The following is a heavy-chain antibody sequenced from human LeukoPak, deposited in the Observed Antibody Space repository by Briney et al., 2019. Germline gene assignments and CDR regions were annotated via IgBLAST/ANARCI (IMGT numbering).Heavy chain of an antibody. V-gene: IGHV3-30*04. CDR2: ISSDGSNK. Sequence: GGSLRLSCAASGFAFSSYSMHWVRQAPGKGLGSVAVISSDGSNKYYADSMKGRFTISRDNSKNTLYLEMNSLRADDTAVYYCVRDGPNGYNDLDSWGQGTLVIVSS. CDR1: GFAFSSYS. CDR3: VRDGPNGYNDLDS. J-gene: IGHJ4*02. D-gene: IGHD5-24*01.